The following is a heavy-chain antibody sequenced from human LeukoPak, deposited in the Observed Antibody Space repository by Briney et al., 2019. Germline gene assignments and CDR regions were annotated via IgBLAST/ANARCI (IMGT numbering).Heavy chain of an antibody. CDR2: IRYDGSNK. D-gene: IGHD6-19*01. J-gene: IGHJ4*02. CDR1: GFTFSSYG. Sequence: GGSLRLSCAASGFTFSSYGMHWVRQAPGKGLEWVAFIRYDGSNKYYADSVKGRFTISRDNSKNTPYLQMNSLRAEDTAVYYCAKAVAANYYFDYWGQGTLVTVSS. CDR3: AKAVAANYYFDY. V-gene: IGHV3-30*02.